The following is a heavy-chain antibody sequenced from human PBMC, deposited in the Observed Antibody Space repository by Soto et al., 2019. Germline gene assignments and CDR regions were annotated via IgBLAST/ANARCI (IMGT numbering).Heavy chain of an antibody. Sequence: SETLSLTCTVSGGSISSYYWSWIRQPPGKGLEWIGYIYYSGSTNYNPSLKSRVTISVDTSKNQFSLKLSSVTAADTAVYYCASGLGAYNWFDPWGQGTLVTVSS. CDR3: ASGLGAYNWFDP. D-gene: IGHD6-19*01. J-gene: IGHJ5*02. CDR1: GGSISSYY. CDR2: IYYSGST. V-gene: IGHV4-59*01.